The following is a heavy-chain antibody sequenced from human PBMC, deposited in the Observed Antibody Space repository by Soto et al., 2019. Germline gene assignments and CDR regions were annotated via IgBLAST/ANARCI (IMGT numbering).Heavy chain of an antibody. Sequence: EVQLLQSGGGLVQPGGSLRLSCAASGFSFGNYVMNWVRQAPGKGLEWVSGISDSGGSASSADSVKGRFTISRDDAKNSFYLQMNSLRDEDTGIYYCATRDVYNLPLDYWGRGTLVTVSS. CDR2: ISDSGGSA. V-gene: IGHV3-23*01. CDR3: ATRDVYNLPLDY. D-gene: IGHD1-1*01. J-gene: IGHJ4*02. CDR1: GFSFGNYV.